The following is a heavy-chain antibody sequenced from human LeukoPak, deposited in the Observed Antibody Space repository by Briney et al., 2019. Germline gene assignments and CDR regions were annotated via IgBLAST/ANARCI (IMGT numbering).Heavy chain of an antibody. V-gene: IGHV3-53*01. Sequence: GGSLRLSCAATELSVSSNFMSWVRQAPGKGLEWVSVIYGGGSTYYADSVKGRFTISRDNSKNTLYLQMNSLRAEDTAVHYCARDHSSSWTRGYYYDSSGLYGMDVWGQGTTVTVSS. J-gene: IGHJ6*02. CDR3: ARDHSSSWTRGYYYDSSGLYGMDV. CDR1: ELSVSSNF. CDR2: IYGGGST. D-gene: IGHD3-22*01.